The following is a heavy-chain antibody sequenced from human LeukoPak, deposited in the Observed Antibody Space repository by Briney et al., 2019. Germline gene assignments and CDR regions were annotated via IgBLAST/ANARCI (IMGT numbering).Heavy chain of an antibody. V-gene: IGHV3-64*01. D-gene: IGHD6-13*01. CDR1: GFTFSSYA. CDR3: ARSPSYSSSWYLYFDY. J-gene: IGHJ4*02. CDR2: ISSNGGST. Sequence: LGGSLRLSCAASGFTFSSYAMHWVRQAPGKGLEYVSAISSNGGSTYYANSVKGRFTISRDNSKNTLYLQMGSLRAEDMAVYYCARSPSYSSSWYLYFDYWGQGTLVTVSS.